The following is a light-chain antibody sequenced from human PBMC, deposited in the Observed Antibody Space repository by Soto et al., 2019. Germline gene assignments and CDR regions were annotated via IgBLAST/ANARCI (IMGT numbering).Light chain of an antibody. CDR2: GAS. J-gene: IGKJ3*01. V-gene: IGKV3-15*01. CDR1: QSVSNS. Sequence: EIVMTQSPATLSVSPGEGATLSCRASQSVSNSLAWYQQKPGQPPRLLIHGASTRASGIPARFSGRGSGTEFTLAISSLQSEDFAVYYCQQYGDWPLTFGHGTKVDLK. CDR3: QQYGDWPLT.